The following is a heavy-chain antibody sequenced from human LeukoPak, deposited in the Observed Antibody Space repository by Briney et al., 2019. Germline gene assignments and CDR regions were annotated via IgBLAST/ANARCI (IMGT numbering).Heavy chain of an antibody. CDR3: ARSGIAAAGVLDY. CDR1: GGSISSSNW. J-gene: IGHJ4*02. V-gene: IGHV4-4*02. CDR2: IYHSGST. Sequence: PSETLSLTCAVSGGSISSSNWWSWVRQPPGKGLEWIGEIYHSGSTNYNPSLKSRVIISVDKSKNQFSLKLSSVTAADTAVYYCARSGIAAAGVLDYWGQGTLVTVSS. D-gene: IGHD6-13*01.